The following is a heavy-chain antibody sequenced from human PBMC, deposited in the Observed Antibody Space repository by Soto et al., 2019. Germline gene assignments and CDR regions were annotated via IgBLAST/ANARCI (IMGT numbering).Heavy chain of an antibody. J-gene: IGHJ3*01. CDR2: IKGDGRGT. V-gene: IGHV3-74*01. D-gene: IGHD1-20*01. CDR1: GFAFSTYG. CDR3: ARDNWNTV. Sequence: GGSLRLSCAASGFAFSTYGMHWVRQAPGKGLVWLSRIKGDGRGTVYVDSVKGRFTISRDNAENTVFLQMNSLRAEDTAVYYCARDNWNTVWGQGTMVTVSS.